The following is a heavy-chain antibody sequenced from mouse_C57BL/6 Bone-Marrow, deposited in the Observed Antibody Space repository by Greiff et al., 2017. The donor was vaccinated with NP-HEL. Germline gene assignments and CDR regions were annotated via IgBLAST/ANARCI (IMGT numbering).Heavy chain of an antibody. CDR3: ARGLWGYDYAMDY. D-gene: IGHD2-2*01. CDR1: GYSITSDY. Sequence: EVMLVESGPGLAKPSQTLSLTCSVTGYSITSDYWNWIRTFPGNKLEYMGYISYSGSTYYNPSLKSRISITRDTSKNQYYLQLNSVTTEDTATYYCARGLWGYDYAMDYWGQGTSVTVSS. V-gene: IGHV3-8*01. CDR2: ISYSGST. J-gene: IGHJ4*01.